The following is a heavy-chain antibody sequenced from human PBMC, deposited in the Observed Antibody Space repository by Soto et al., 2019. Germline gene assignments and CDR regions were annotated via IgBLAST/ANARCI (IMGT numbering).Heavy chain of an antibody. V-gene: IGHV1-69*02. Sequence: GASVKVSCKASGGTFSSYTISWVRQAPGQGLEWMGRIIPILGIANYAQKFQGRVTITADKSTSTAYMELSSLRSEDTAVYYCAILYGSGSYLVGDQYYFDYWGQGTLVTVSS. CDR1: GGTFSSYT. J-gene: IGHJ4*02. D-gene: IGHD3-10*01. CDR2: IIPILGIA. CDR3: AILYGSGSYLVGDQYYFDY.